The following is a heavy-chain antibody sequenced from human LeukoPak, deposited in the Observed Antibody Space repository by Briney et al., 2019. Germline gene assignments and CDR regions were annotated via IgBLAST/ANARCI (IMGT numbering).Heavy chain of an antibody. Sequence: PGGSLSLFCGASGFTFSSYSMNWVRQAPGKGLEWVSSISSISSYIYYAHSVKGRFTISRDNAKNSLYLQMNSLRAEDTAVYYCASGKTTVTTSFDYWGQGTLVTVSS. CDR1: GFTFSSYS. J-gene: IGHJ4*02. D-gene: IGHD4-17*01. V-gene: IGHV3-21*01. CDR3: ASGKTTVTTSFDY. CDR2: ISSISSYI.